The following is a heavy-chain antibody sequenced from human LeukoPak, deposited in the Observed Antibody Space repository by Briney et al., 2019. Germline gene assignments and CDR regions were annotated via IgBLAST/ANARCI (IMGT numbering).Heavy chain of an antibody. Sequence: GGSLRLSCATSGFTFSSHDMNWVRQAPGKGLEWVSSITGSSKSIDYADSVKGRFTISRDNSKNTLYLQMNSLRAEDTAVYYCARDWMGAADYWGQGTLVTVSS. CDR1: GFTFSSHD. CDR3: ARDWMGAADY. CDR2: ITGSSKSI. V-gene: IGHV3-21*01. D-gene: IGHD3-16*01. J-gene: IGHJ4*02.